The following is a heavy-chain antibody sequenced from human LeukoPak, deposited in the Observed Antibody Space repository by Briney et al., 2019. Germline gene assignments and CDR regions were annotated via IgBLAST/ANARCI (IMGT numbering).Heavy chain of an antibody. Sequence: ASGKVACKASGYTFSSYGISLVRQVPGQGLGLFGWFSAYTGNTNYAQNLQGRVTMTTDTSTRTAYMDLRSLRSDDTAVYYCARDLIVGATLAGGHDAFDIWGQGTMVTVSS. J-gene: IGHJ3*02. D-gene: IGHD1-26*01. CDR1: GYTFSSYG. CDR3: ARDLIVGATLAGGHDAFDI. CDR2: FSAYTGNT. V-gene: IGHV1-18*01.